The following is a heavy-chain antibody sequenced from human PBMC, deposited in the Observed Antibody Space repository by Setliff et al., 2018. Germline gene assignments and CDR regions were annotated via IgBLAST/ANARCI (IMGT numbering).Heavy chain of an antibody. CDR3: ARAYYGTVNGYSSYYGLDV. V-gene: IGHV3-74*03. CDR1: GFTFVNYW. D-gene: IGHD3-9*01. Sequence: GSLRLSCAASGFTFVNYWMHWVRQAPGKGLVWVSRVNDDGSSAMYADSVKGRFTMSRDNAKNTLYLQMNSLRAEDTAVYYCARAYYGTVNGYSSYYGLDVWGQGTTVTVSS. CDR2: VNDDGSSA. J-gene: IGHJ6*02.